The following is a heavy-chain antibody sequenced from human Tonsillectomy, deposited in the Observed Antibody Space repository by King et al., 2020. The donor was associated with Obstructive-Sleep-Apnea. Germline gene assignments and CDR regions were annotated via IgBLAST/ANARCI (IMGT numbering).Heavy chain of an antibody. J-gene: IGHJ5*02. V-gene: IGHV3-23*04. CDR2: ISGSGDTT. CDR3: AKDFAVEGFMVVSAPTFDP. D-gene: IGHD2-15*01. Sequence: VQLVESGGGLVQPGGSLRLSCAASGFTFRNYVMNWVRQAPGKGLEWGSSISGSGDTTYYADSAKGRFTISRDFSKNTLYLQMNSLRAEDTAVYYCAKDFAVEGFMVVSAPTFDPWGPGTLVTVSS. CDR1: GFTFRNYV.